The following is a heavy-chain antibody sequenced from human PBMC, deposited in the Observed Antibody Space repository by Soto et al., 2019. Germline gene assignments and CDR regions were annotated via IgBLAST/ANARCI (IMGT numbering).Heavy chain of an antibody. CDR2: IYYSGST. CDR1: GGSISSSSYY. V-gene: IGHV4-39*01. J-gene: IGHJ6*02. D-gene: IGHD3-3*01. Sequence: PSETLSLTCTVSGGSISSSSYYWGWIRQPPGKGLEWIGSIYYSGSTYYNPSLKSRVTISVDTSKNQFSLKLSSVTAADTAVYYCARLWSGYWNYYYYGMDVWGQGTTVTVSS. CDR3: ARLWSGYWNYYYYGMDV.